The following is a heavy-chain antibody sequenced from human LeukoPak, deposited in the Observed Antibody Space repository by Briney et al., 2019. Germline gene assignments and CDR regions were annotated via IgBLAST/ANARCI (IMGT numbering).Heavy chain of an antibody. CDR2: ISYDGSNK. CDR3: ARVGVFEGAFDI. Sequence: PGGSLRLSCTASGFTFRNYAMSWVRQAPGKGLEWVAVISYDGSNKYYADSVKGRFTISRDNSKNTLYLQMNSLRAEDTAVYYCARVGVFEGAFDIWGQGTMVTVSS. J-gene: IGHJ3*02. CDR1: GFTFRNYA. V-gene: IGHV3-30-3*01. D-gene: IGHD3-16*01.